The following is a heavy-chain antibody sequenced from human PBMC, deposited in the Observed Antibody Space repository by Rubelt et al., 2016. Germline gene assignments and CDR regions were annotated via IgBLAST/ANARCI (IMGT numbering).Heavy chain of an antibody. CDR1: GGSINTYY. D-gene: IGHD6-13*01. Sequence: QVQLQESGPGLVKPSETLSLTCSISGGSINTYYWSWIRQPPGKGLERIGYIYYTGSANYNPSLKSRLLLSVDTSTNHFSLKLTSVTAADPAVYYCARHVVAAAPLGVWGQGTMVTVSS. CDR2: IYYTGSA. CDR3: ARHVVAAAPLGV. V-gene: IGHV4-59*08. J-gene: IGHJ3*01.